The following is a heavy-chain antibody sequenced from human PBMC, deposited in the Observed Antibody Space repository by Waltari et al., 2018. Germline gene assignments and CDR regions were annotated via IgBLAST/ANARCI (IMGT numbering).Heavy chain of an antibody. V-gene: IGHV4-39*01. CDR1: GGSISSSSYH. Sequence: QLQLQESGPGLVKPSETLSFTCPVSGGSISSSSYHGGWIRQPPGKGLEWIGSIYYRGSTYYNPSLKSRVTISVDTSKNQFSLKLSSVTAADTAVYYCATKRESSASGFDYWGQGTLVTVSS. D-gene: IGHD6-19*01. CDR2: IYYRGST. CDR3: ATKRESSASGFDY. J-gene: IGHJ4*02.